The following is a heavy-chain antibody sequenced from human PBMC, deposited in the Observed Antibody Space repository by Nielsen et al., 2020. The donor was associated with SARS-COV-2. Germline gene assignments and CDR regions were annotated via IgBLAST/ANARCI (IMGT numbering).Heavy chain of an antibody. Sequence: ASVKVSCKASGYTFTSYGISWVRQAPGQGLEWMGWISAYNGNTNYAQKLQGRVTMTRDTSTSTVYMELSSLRSEDTAVYYCARLDAAADEFDYWGQGTLVTVSS. D-gene: IGHD6-25*01. CDR1: GYTFTSYG. CDR3: ARLDAAADEFDY. V-gene: IGHV1-18*04. CDR2: ISAYNGNT. J-gene: IGHJ4*02.